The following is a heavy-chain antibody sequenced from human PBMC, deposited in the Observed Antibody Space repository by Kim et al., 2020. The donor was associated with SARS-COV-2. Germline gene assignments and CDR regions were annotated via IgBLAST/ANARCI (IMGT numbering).Heavy chain of an antibody. V-gene: IGHV3-21*01. J-gene: IGHJ4*02. CDR2: ISSSSSYI. Sequence: GGSLRLSCAASGFTFSSYSMNWVRQAPGKGLEWVSSISSSSSYIYYADSVKGRFTISRDNAKNSLYLQMNSLRAEDTAVYYCARRLRFGDYYFDYWGQGTLVTVSS. CDR3: ARRLRFGDYYFDY. CDR1: GFTFSSYS. D-gene: IGHD4-17*01.